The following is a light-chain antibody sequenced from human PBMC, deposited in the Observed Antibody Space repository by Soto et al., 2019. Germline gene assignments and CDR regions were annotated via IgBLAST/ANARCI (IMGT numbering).Light chain of an antibody. Sequence: EILMTQSPATLSVSPGERATLSGRASQSVSNNLAWYQKKPGQDPRLIIYGASTRATGIPVRFSGIVSGTEFILTISRLQSEDFAVYECQQSNNWTRTFCQVTKVDIK. J-gene: IGKJ1*01. CDR2: GAS. CDR3: QQSNNWTRT. V-gene: IGKV3-15*01. CDR1: QSVSNN.